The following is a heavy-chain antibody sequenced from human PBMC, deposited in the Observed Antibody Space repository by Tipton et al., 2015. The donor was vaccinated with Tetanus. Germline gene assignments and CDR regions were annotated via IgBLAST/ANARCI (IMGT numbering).Heavy chain of an antibody. Sequence: SLRLSCTASGFTFSTFWMTWVRQAPGKGLEWVANIKQDGSGQYYVDSVKGRFTISRDNAKNSLYLQMNSLRVEDTAVYYCAASRALDFWGQGALVIVSS. J-gene: IGHJ4*02. CDR1: GFTFSTFW. CDR2: IKQDGSGQ. V-gene: IGHV3-7*03. CDR3: AASRALDF.